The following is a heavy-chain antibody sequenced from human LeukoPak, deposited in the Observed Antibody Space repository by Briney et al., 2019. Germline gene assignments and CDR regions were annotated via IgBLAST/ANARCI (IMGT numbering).Heavy chain of an antibody. V-gene: IGHV1-18*04. D-gene: IGHD1-1*01. CDR1: GYIFADYY. CDR3: ARGERILDGPDY. Sequence: ASVKVSCKASGYIFADYYIHWVRQAPGQGLEWMGWISAYNGNTNYAQKLQGRVTMTTDTSTSTAYMELRSLRSDDTAVYYCARGERILDGPDYWGQGTLVTVSS. J-gene: IGHJ4*02. CDR2: ISAYNGNT.